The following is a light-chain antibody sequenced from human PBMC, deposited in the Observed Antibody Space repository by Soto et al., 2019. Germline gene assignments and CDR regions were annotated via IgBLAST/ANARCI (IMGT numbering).Light chain of an antibody. CDR1: QSVSNY. J-gene: IGKJ1*01. V-gene: IGKV1-39*01. Sequence: IQLTQSPSSLSASVGDRVTITCRAGQSVSNYLNWYQHKPARAPKLLIYAASSLESGVPSRFSGSRSATDFTLTISSLQPEDFATYYCQQSYSTLWTFGQGTKVDIK. CDR3: QQSYSTLWT. CDR2: AAS.